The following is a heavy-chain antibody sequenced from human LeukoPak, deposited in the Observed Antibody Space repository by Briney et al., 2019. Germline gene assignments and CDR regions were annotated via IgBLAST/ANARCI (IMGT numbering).Heavy chain of an antibody. CDR3: ARGDGYNFFDY. CDR2: ISSSSGTI. CDR1: GFSFSTYS. V-gene: IGHV3-48*01. D-gene: IGHD5-24*01. J-gene: IGHJ4*02. Sequence: GGSLRLSCAASGFSFSTYSMIWVRQAPGKGLEWVSYISSSSGTIYYADSVKGRFTISRDNSENTLYLQMKSLRAEDTAVYYCARGDGYNFFDYWGQGTLVTVSS.